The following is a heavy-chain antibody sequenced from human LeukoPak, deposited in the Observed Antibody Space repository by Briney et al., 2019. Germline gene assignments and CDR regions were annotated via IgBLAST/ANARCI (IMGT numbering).Heavy chain of an antibody. CDR3: ARILRYFDWSPRPYYYMDV. CDR1: GGSISSSSYY. CDR2: ISSSGSTI. V-gene: IGHV3-11*04. J-gene: IGHJ6*03. Sequence: KPSETLSLTCTVSGGSISSSSYYWGWIRQPPGKGLEWVSYISSSGSTIYYADSVKGRFTISRDNAKNSLYLQMNSLRAEDTAVYYCARILRYFDWSPRPYYYMDVWGKGTTVTVSS. D-gene: IGHD3-9*01.